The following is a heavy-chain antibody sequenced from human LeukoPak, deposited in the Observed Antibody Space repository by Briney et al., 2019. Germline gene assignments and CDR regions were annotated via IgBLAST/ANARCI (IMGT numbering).Heavy chain of an antibody. CDR1: GGSISSSSYY. CDR2: IYYSGST. J-gene: IGHJ4*02. V-gene: IGHV4-61*05. Sequence: SETLSLTCTVSGGSISSSSYYWGWIRQPPGKGLEWIGCIYYSGSTNYNPSLKSRVTISVDTSKNQVSLRLSSVTAADTAVYYCASGNWRYYFDYWGQGTLVTVSS. D-gene: IGHD1-1*01. CDR3: ASGNWRYYFDY.